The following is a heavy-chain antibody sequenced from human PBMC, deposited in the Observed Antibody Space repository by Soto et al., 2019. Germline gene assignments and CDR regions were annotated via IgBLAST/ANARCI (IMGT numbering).Heavy chain of an antibody. CDR3: AKDRIQLWALYYFDY. D-gene: IGHD5-18*01. CDR1: EFTCSSYA. Sequence: GGSLRLSCAASEFTCSSYAMSWVRQAPGKGLEWVSAISGSGGSTYYADSVKGRFTIPRDNSKNTLYLQMNSLRAEDTAVYYCAKDRIQLWALYYFDYWGQGTLVTVSS. V-gene: IGHV3-23*01. CDR2: ISGSGGST. J-gene: IGHJ4*02.